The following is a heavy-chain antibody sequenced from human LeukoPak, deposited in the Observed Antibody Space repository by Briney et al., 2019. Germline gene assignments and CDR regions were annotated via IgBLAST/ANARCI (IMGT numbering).Heavy chain of an antibody. CDR1: GGSFSGYY. V-gene: IGHV4-34*01. Sequence: SETLSLTCAGYGGSFSGYYWSWIRQPPGKGLEWIGEINHSGSTNYNPSLKSRVTISVDTSKNQFSLKLSSVTAADTAVYYCAIWFGERFDPWGQGTLVTVSS. D-gene: IGHD3-10*01. J-gene: IGHJ5*02. CDR2: INHSGST. CDR3: AIWFGERFDP.